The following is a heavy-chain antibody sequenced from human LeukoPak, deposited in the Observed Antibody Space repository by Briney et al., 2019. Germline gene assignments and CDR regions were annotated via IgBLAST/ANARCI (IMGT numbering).Heavy chain of an antibody. Sequence: GGSLRLSCAASGFTFSSYSMDWVRQAPGKGLEWVSSISSSSSYIYYADSVKGRFTISRENAKNSLYLQMNSLRAEDTAVYYWASIPPRDYWGQGTLVTVSS. CDR3: ASIPPRDY. CDR2: ISSSSSYI. J-gene: IGHJ4*02. V-gene: IGHV3-21*01. CDR1: GFTFSSYS.